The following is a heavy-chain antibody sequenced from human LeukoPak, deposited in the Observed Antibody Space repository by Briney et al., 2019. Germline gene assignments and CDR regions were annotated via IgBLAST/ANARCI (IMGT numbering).Heavy chain of an antibody. D-gene: IGHD3-10*01. CDR1: GFTFSRYG. V-gene: IGHV3-30*02. Sequence: GGSLRLSCAASGFTFSRYGMYWVRQAPGKGLEWVAFIRYDGSNKYYADSVKGRFTISRDNSKNTLYLQMNSLRAEDTAVYYCARESLSVLLWFGELLSWGQGTLVTVSS. J-gene: IGHJ4*02. CDR2: IRYDGSNK. CDR3: ARESLSVLLWFGELLS.